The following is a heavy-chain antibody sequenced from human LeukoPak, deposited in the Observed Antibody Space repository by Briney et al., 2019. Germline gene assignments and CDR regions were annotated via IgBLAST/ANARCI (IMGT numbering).Heavy chain of an antibody. V-gene: IGHV3-49*04. J-gene: IGHJ6*02. CDR3: PRGPIRLGIHNGMDV. D-gene: IGHD5-18*01. Sequence: PGGSLRLSCTSSGFTFGDHAMSWVRQAPGKGLEWVGFIRSKAYGGTTEYAASVKGRFTISRDDSRSIAYLQMNSLKTEDTAVYYCPRGPIRLGIHNGMDVWGQGTTVTVSS. CDR1: GFTFGDHA. CDR2: IRSKAYGGTT.